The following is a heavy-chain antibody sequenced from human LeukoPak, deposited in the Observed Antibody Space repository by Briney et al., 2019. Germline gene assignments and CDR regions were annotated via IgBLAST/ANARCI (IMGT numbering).Heavy chain of an antibody. D-gene: IGHD2-15*01. CDR1: GGSISSYY. Sequence: SETLSLTCSVSGGSISSYYWSWIRQPPGKGLEWIGYIYYSGNTRYNPSLMCRVTISVDMSKNHFSLKLTSVTAADTAVYYCARHEVGYCSGGSCPYYFDSWGQGTLVTVSS. CDR3: ARHEVGYCSGGSCPYYFDS. J-gene: IGHJ4*02. V-gene: IGHV4-59*08. CDR2: IYYSGNT.